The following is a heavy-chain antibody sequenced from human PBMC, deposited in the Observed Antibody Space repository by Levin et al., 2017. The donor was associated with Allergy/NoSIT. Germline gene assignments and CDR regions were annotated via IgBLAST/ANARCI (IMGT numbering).Heavy chain of an antibody. CDR1: GFTFSNYA. Sequence: PGGSLRLSCAASGFTFSNYAMSWVRQAPGKGLEWVSAITGSGDRTHYADSVQGRFTISRDNSKNTLYLQMNSLRAEETAVYYCARCRSYNWVDWFDPWGQGTLVTVSS. J-gene: IGHJ5*02. D-gene: IGHD1-1*01. V-gene: IGHV3-23*01. CDR3: ARCRSYNWVDWFDP. CDR2: ITGSGDRT.